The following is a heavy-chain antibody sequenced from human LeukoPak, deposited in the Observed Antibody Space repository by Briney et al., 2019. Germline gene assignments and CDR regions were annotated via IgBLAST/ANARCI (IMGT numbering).Heavy chain of an antibody. V-gene: IGHV3-23*01. CDR2: ISGSGDNT. J-gene: IGHJ4*02. CDR3: SPFWSGYYYY. D-gene: IGHD3-3*01. Sequence: GGSLRLSCAASGFTVRSTYMAWVRQAPGKGLEWVSSISGSGDNTYYVDSVKGRFTLSRDNSKSTLYLQMNSLRAEDTAVYYCSPFWSGYYYYWGQGTLVTVSS. CDR1: GFTVRSTY.